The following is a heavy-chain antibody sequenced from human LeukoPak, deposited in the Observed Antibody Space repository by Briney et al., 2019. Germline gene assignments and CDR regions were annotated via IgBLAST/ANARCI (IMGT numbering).Heavy chain of an antibody. CDR2: IYHSGST. J-gene: IGHJ4*02. CDR3: ARGATGDGYNYID. Sequence: KSSETLSLTCTVSDYSISSSYYWGWIRQPPGKGLEWIGSIYHSGSTYYNPSLKSRVTISVDTSKNQFSLKLSSVTAADTAVYYCARGATGDGYNYIDWGQGTLVTVSS. CDR1: DYSISSSYY. D-gene: IGHD5-24*01. V-gene: IGHV4-38-2*02.